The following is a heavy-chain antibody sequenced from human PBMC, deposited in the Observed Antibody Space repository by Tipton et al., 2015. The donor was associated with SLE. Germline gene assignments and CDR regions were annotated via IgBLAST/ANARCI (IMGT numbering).Heavy chain of an antibody. CDR1: GGSITTYY. CDR2: FYYSGST. D-gene: IGHD2-8*01. V-gene: IGHV4-59*01. Sequence: TLSLTCAVSGGSITTYYWSWIRQSPGKGLEWIGYFYYSGSTQYNPSLKSRVTISVDTSKNQFSLEVRSVTAADTAVYYCARGGFIRMGQWFDPWGQGTLVTVSS. CDR3: ARGGFIRMGQWFDP. J-gene: IGHJ5*02.